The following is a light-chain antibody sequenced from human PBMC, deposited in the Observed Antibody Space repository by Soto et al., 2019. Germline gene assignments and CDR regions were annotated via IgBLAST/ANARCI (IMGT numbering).Light chain of an antibody. CDR3: QQYNSYSWT. Sequence: DIQMTHSPSSLSASVGDRVTITCRASQSISSYLNWYQQKPGKAPKLLIYDASSLESGVPSRFSGSGSGTEFTLTISSLQPDDFATYYCQQYNSYSWTFGQGTKV. V-gene: IGKV1-5*01. CDR1: QSISSY. J-gene: IGKJ1*01. CDR2: DAS.